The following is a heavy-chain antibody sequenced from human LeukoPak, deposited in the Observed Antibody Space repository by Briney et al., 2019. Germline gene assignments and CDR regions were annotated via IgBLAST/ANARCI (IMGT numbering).Heavy chain of an antibody. CDR2: IYSSGSI. D-gene: IGHD3-10*01. CDR3: SRDQGDYGSGTNYNMYYYYMDV. CDR1: GGSISSYY. V-gene: IGHV4-4*07. J-gene: IGHJ6*03. Sequence: SETLSHTCTVSGGSISSYYWSWIRQPAGKGLEWIGRIYSSGSINYNPSLKSRVTISVDKSKNQFSLKLSSVTAADTAVYYCSRDQGDYGSGTNYNMYYYYMDVWGKGTTVTVSS.